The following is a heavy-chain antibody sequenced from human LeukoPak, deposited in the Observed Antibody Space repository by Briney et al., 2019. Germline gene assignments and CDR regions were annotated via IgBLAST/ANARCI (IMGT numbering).Heavy chain of an antibody. J-gene: IGHJ4*02. CDR3: AKGDAIHYFDY. Sequence: EGSLRLSCAASGFTFSSYAMSWVRQAPGKGLEWISAISGSGGSTYYADSVKGRFTISRDNSKNTLYLQMNSLRAEDTAVYYCAKGDAIHYFDYWGQGTLVTVSS. D-gene: IGHD2-2*01. CDR2: ISGSGGST. V-gene: IGHV3-23*01. CDR1: GFTFSSYA.